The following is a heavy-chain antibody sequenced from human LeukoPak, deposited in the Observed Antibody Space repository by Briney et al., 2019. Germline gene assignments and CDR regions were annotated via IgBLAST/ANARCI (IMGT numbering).Heavy chain of an antibody. CDR2: IKQDGSEK. J-gene: IGHJ6*02. Sequence: GGSLRLSCAASGFTFSSYWMSWVRQAPGKGLEWVANIKQDGSEKYYVDSVKGRFTISRDNAKNSLYLQMNSLRAEDTAVYYCARVGYSGYDPLFYYGMDVWGQGTTVTVSS. D-gene: IGHD5-12*01. CDR1: GFTFSSYW. CDR3: ARVGYSGYDPLFYYGMDV. V-gene: IGHV3-7*01.